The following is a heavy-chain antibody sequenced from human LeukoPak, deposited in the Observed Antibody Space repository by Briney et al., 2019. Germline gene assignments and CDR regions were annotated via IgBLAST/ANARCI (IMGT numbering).Heavy chain of an antibody. CDR2: ISAYDGNT. CDR1: GYTFTSYG. J-gene: IGHJ5*02. CDR3: AREDADCSSTSCYSWFDP. D-gene: IGHD2-2*02. V-gene: IGHV1-18*01. Sequence: ASVKVSCKASGYTFTSYGISWVRQAPGQGLEWMGWISAYDGNTNYAQKLQGRVTMTTDTSTSTAYMEPRSLRSDDTAVYYCAREDADCSSTSCYSWFDPWGQGTLVTVSS.